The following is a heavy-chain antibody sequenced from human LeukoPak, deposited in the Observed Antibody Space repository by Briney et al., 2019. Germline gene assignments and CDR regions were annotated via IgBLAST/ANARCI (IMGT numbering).Heavy chain of an antibody. Sequence: GGSLRLSCAASGFTFSSYAMSWVRQAPGKGLEWVSSISSSSSYIYYADSVKGRFTISRDNAKNSLYLQMNSLRAEDTAVYYCARISGSQDPWGQGTLVTVSS. D-gene: IGHD1-26*01. CDR3: ARISGSQDP. V-gene: IGHV3-21*01. CDR2: ISSSSSYI. CDR1: GFTFSSYA. J-gene: IGHJ5*02.